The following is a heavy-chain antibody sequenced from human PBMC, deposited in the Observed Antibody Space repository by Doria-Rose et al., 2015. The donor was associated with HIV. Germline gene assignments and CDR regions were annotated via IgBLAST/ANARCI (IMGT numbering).Heavy chain of an antibody. CDR2: MSYDGSKK. CDR3: ARDSSLGSQLLSGNWYFGL. Sequence: QVQLVQSGRGVVQPGRSLRLSCAASGFTFSSFAMHWVRQAPGKGLEWVAVMSYDGSKKYSADSVKGRFTISRDNSKNTLYLQMNSLRADDTAVYYCARDSSLGSQLLSGNWYFGLWCRGTLVTVSS. D-gene: IGHD3-10*01. V-gene: IGHV3-30*04. J-gene: IGHJ2*01. CDR1: GFTFSSFA.